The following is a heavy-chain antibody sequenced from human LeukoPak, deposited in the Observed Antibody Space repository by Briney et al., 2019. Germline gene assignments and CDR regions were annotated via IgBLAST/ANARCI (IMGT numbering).Heavy chain of an antibody. V-gene: IGHV4-39*01. CDR3: ARYNREYYYDSSGYYPTYYFDG. CDR1: GGSISSSSYY. J-gene: IGHJ4*02. D-gene: IGHD3-22*01. CDR2: IYYSGST. Sequence: SETLSLTCTVSGGSISSSSYYWGWIRQPPGKGLEWIGSIYYSGSTYYNPSLKSRVTISVDTSKNQFSLKLSSVTAADTAVYYCARYNREYYYDSSGYYPTYYFDGWGQGTLVTVSS.